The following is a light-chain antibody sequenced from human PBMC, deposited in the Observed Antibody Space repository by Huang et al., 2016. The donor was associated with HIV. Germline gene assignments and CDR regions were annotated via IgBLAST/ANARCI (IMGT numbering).Light chain of an antibody. J-gene: IGKJ4*01. CDR2: KVS. V-gene: IGKV2-30*02. CDR1: QSLVHSDGNTY. Sequence: DVVMTQSPLSLPVTLGQPASISCRSSQSLVHSDGNTYLNWFHQRPGQSSRRLIYKVSIRDSGVPDRFSGSVSGTDFTLKISMVEAEDVGVYYCMQGTHWPPTFGGGTKVEIK. CDR3: MQGTHWPPT.